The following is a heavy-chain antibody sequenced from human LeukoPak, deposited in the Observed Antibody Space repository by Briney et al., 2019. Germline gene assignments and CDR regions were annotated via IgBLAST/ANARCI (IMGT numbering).Heavy chain of an antibody. D-gene: IGHD6-13*01. V-gene: IGHV4-34*01. J-gene: IGHJ4*02. CDR2: INHSGST. CDR1: GGSFSGYY. CDR3: AQRYSSSFNFDY. Sequence: SGTLSLTCAVYGGSFSGYYWSWIRQPPGKGLEWIGEINHSGSTNYNPSLKSRVTISVDTSKNQFSLKLSSVTAADTAVYYCAQRYSSSFNFDYWGRGTLVTVSS.